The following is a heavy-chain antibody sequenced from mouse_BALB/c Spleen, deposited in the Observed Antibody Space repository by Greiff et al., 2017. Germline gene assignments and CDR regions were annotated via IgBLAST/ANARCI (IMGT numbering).Heavy chain of an antibody. CDR2: INPSTGYT. CDR1: GYTFTSYW. J-gene: IGHJ1*01. V-gene: IGHV1-7*01. D-gene: IGHD1-1*01. Sequence: VKLMESGAELAKPGASVKMSCKASGYTFTSYWMHWVKQRPGQGLEWIGYINPSTGYTEYNQKFKDKATLTADKSSSTAYMQLSSLTSEDSAVYYCGRRDYGSSYWYFDVWGAGTTVTVAS. CDR3: GRRDYGSSYWYFDV.